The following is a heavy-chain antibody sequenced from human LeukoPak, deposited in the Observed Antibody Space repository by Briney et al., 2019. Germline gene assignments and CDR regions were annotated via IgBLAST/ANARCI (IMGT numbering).Heavy chain of an antibody. CDR2: IYTSGST. CDR3: ARGGIATAPFDY. V-gene: IGHV4-61*02. J-gene: IGHJ4*02. D-gene: IGHD6-13*01. CDR1: GGSISSGSYY. Sequence: SQTLSLTCTVSGGSISSGSYYWSWIRQPAGKGLEWIGRIYTSGSTNYNPSLKSRVTISVDKSKNQFSLKLSSVTAADTAVYYCARGGIATAPFDYWGQGTLVTVSS.